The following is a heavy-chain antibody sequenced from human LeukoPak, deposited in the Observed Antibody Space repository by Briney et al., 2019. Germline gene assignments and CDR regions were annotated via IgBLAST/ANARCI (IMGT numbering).Heavy chain of an antibody. D-gene: IGHD5-12*01. CDR3: AKHRQKVATKGPFDY. V-gene: IGHV3-30*18. J-gene: IGHJ4*02. CDR2: ISYDGSNK. Sequence: GRSVRLSCAASGFTFSSYSMHWVRQAPGKGLEWVAVISYDGSNKYYADSVKGRFTISRDNSKNTLYLQMNSLRAEDTAVYYCAKHRQKVATKGPFDYWGQGTLVTVSS. CDR1: GFTFSSYS.